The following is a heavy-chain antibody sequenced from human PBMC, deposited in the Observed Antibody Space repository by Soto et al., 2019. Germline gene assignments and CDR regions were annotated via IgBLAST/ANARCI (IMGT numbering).Heavy chain of an antibody. CDR1: GGTMSRHNFY. J-gene: IGHJ4*02. Sequence: SGGTMSRHNFYVSCIRQHPGKGLEWIGHIYYNGTTYYNPTLKSRVSISVDTSKNQFSLKLSSVTAADTAVYYCAREPRLIIWFGDLPDWGRGPLVT. V-gene: IGHV4-31*02. D-gene: IGHD3-10*01. CDR2: IYYNGTT. CDR3: AREPRLIIWFGDLPD.